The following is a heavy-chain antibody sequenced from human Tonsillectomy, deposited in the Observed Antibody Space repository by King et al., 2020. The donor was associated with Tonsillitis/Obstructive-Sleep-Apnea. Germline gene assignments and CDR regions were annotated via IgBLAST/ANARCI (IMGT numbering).Heavy chain of an antibody. V-gene: IGHV2-5*02. CDR1: GFSFSTSGVG. CDR2: IYWDDDK. CDR3: AHSGADYGDYGGYFDL. J-gene: IGHJ2*01. D-gene: IGHD4-17*01. Sequence: TLKESGPTLVKPTQTLTLTCTFSGFSFSTSGVGVGWIRQPPGKALEWLTVIYWDDDKSYSPSLKSRVTITKDTSKNQVVLTMTNMDPVDTATYYCAHSGADYGDYGGYFDLWGRGTLVTVSS.